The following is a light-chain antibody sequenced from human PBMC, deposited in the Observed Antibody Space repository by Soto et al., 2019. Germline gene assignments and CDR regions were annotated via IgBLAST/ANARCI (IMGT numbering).Light chain of an antibody. CDR3: QQSYSSIT. V-gene: IGKV1-39*01. J-gene: IGKJ5*01. CDR2: AAS. CDR1: QGIYIY. Sequence: DIQMTQSPSSLSASIGDRVTITCRASQGIYIYLNWYQQKPGKAPKLLIYAASSLQRGVPSTFSGGGSGTDFTLTISSLQPEDFATYYCQQSYSSITFGQGTRLDIK.